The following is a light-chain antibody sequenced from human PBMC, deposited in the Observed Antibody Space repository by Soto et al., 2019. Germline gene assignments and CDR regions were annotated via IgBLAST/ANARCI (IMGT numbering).Light chain of an antibody. J-gene: IGLJ3*02. CDR2: EVR. CDR3: TSYTSNTPWV. Sequence: QSALTQPAAVSGPPGQSITISCTGTSSDVGRYNYVSWYQQHPGKAPKLMIYEVRNRPSGVSNRFSASKSGNTASLTISGLQAEDEADYYCTSYTSNTPWVFGGGTKLTV. V-gene: IGLV2-14*01. CDR1: SSDVGRYNY.